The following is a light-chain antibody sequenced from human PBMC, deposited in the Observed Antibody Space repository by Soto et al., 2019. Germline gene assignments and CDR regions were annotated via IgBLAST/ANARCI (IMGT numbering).Light chain of an antibody. CDR1: SSNIGTGYD. CDR3: QSYDGSLSGVL. CDR2: ANN. V-gene: IGLV1-40*01. Sequence: QSALTQPPSVSGAPGQRVTISCTGSSSNIGTGYDVHWYQQLPGTAPKLLIYANNNRPSRVPDRFSGSKSGTSASLAISGLQAEDEADYYCQSYDGSLSGVLFGGGTKLTVL. J-gene: IGLJ2*01.